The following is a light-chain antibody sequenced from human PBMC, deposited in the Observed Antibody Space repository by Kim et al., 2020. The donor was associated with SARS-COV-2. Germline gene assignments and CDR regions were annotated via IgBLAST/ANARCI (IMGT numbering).Light chain of an antibody. V-gene: IGKV1-33*01. CDR3: QQYDNLPLIRMYT. J-gene: IGKJ2*01. CDR1: QDISNY. Sequence: DIQMTQSPSSLSASVGDRVTITCQASQDISNYLNWYHQKPGKAPKLLIYDASNLETGVPSRFSGTGSGTDFTFTISSLQPEDTATYYCQQYDNLPLIRMYTFGQGTKLEI. CDR2: DAS.